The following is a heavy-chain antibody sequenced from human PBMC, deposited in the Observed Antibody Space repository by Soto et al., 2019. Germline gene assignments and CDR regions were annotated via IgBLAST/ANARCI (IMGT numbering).Heavy chain of an antibody. CDR3: ARSEDIVVVVAATDAYYMDV. D-gene: IGHD2-15*01. V-gene: IGHV3-21*01. J-gene: IGHJ6*03. CDR1: GFTFSSYS. Sequence: GGSLRLSCAASGFTFSSYSMNWVRQAPGKGLEWVSSISSSSSYIYYADSVKGRFTISRDNAKNSLYLQMNSLRAEDTAVYYCARSEDIVVVVAATDAYYMDVWGKGTTVTVSS. CDR2: ISSSSSYI.